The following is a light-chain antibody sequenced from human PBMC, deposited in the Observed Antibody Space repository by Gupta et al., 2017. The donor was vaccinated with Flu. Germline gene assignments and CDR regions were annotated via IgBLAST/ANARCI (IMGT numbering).Light chain of an antibody. J-gene: IGLJ2*01. CDR1: SSDVGGYNY. CDR2: EVS. V-gene: IGLV2-14*01. Sequence: SSDVGGYNYVSWYQQHPGKAPKLMIYEVSNRPSGVSNRFSGSKSGNTASLTISGLQAEDEADYYCSSYTSSSTLRVFGGGTKLTVL. CDR3: SSYTSSSTLRV.